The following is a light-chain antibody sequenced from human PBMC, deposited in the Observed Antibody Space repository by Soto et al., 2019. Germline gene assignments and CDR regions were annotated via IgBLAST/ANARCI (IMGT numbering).Light chain of an antibody. CDR2: DVS. Sequence: QSAVTQPASVSGSPGQSIAISCTGTSSDVGGYNYVSWYQQHPGKAPKLMIYDVSSRPSGVSDRFSGSKSGNTASLTISGLQAEDESDYYCSSYTSSSTLVFGGGTKLTVL. CDR1: SSDVGGYNY. J-gene: IGLJ2*01. CDR3: SSYTSSSTLV. V-gene: IGLV2-14*01.